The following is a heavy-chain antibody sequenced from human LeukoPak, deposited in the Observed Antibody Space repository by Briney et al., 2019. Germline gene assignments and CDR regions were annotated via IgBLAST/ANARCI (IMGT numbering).Heavy chain of an antibody. CDR1: GFTFSSYG. CDR2: ISYDGSNK. V-gene: IGHV3-30*18. CDR3: AKELLGPTRGYSGYDPYYFDY. D-gene: IGHD5-12*01. J-gene: IGHJ4*02. Sequence: GGSLRLSCAASGFTFSSYGIHWVRQAPGKGLEWVAVISYDGSNKYYADSVKGRFTISRDNSKNTLYLQMNSLRAEDTAVYYCAKELLGPTRGYSGYDPYYFDYWGQGTLVTVSS.